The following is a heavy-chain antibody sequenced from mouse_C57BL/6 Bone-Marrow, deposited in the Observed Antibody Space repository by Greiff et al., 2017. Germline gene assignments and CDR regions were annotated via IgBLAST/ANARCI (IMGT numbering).Heavy chain of an antibody. CDR2: IRNKANGYTT. CDR1: GFTFTDYY. V-gene: IGHV7-3*01. J-gene: IGHJ2*01. CDR3: ARYFEEFDY. Sequence: EVHLVESGGGLVQPGGSLSLSCAASGFTFTDYYMSWVRQPPGKALEWLGFIRNKANGYTTEYSASVKGRFTISRDNSQSILYLQMNALRAEDSATYYCARYFEEFDYWGQGTTLTVSS.